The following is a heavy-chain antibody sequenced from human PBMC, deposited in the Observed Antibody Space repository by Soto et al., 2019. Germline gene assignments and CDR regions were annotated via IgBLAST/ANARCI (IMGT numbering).Heavy chain of an antibody. V-gene: IGHV3-30*18. D-gene: IGHD3-3*01. Sequence: GCMKLSCAASGVTFSSYGMHWVRQAPGKGLEWVAVISYDGSNKYYADSVKGRFTISRDNSKNTLYLQMNSLRAEDTAVYYCAKAYEYYDFWSGYSDYYYGMDVWGQGSTVTVSS. J-gene: IGHJ6*02. CDR2: ISYDGSNK. CDR1: GVTFSSYG. CDR3: AKAYEYYDFWSGYSDYYYGMDV.